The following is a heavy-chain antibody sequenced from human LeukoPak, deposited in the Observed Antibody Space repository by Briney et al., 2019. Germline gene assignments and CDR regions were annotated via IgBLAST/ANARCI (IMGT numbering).Heavy chain of an antibody. V-gene: IGHV3-30*03. J-gene: IGHJ4*02. CDR1: GFTISSYG. CDR3: ARDSYDILTGYYSGPDY. Sequence: GRSLRLSCAASGFTISSYGMHWVRQAPGKGLEWVAVISYDGSNKYYADSVKGRFTISRDNSKNTLYLQINSLRAEDTAVYYCARDSYDILTGYYSGPDYWGQGTQVTVSS. CDR2: ISYDGSNK. D-gene: IGHD3-9*01.